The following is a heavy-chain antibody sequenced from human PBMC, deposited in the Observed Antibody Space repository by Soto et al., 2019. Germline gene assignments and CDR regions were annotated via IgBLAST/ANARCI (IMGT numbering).Heavy chain of an antibody. Sequence: SETLSLTCIVSGVSVRSYTWSWVRQPANKGLEWIGRVFSSVSATYNPSLKSRVSISMDTPENRISLKLDSVTAADAGVYFCARDGMATGDTWGPGTLVTVSS. CDR1: GVSVRSYT. CDR3: ARDGMATGDT. J-gene: IGHJ4*02. D-gene: IGHD2-21*02. CDR2: VFSSVSA. V-gene: IGHV4-4*07.